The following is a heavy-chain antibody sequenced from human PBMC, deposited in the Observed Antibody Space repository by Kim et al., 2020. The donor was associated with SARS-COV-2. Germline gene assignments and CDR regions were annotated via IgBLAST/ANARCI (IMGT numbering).Heavy chain of an antibody. V-gene: IGHV4-34*01. CDR3: ARAPGRGGDRPRYFDL. Sequence: SETLSLTCAVYGVSFSGSYWSWMRQPPGKGLEWIGEINHSGSTNYNPSLKSRVTISVDTSKNQFSLKLSSVTAADTAVYYCARAPGRGGDRPRYFDLWGRGTLVTVSS. D-gene: IGHD2-21*02. CDR2: INHSGST. J-gene: IGHJ2*01. CDR1: GVSFSGSY.